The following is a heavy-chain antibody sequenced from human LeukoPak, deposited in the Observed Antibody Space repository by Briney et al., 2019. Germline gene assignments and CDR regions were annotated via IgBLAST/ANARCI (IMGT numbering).Heavy chain of an antibody. V-gene: IGHV3-7*04. Sequence: GGSLRLSCVVSGFTFSSYWMRWVRQAPGKGLEWVANIKQDGSERNYVDSVKGRFTISRDNAKNSLYLQMNSLRAEDTAVYYCARDQVRGDPFGYWGPGTLVTVSS. CDR3: ARDQVRGDPFGY. J-gene: IGHJ4*02. D-gene: IGHD3-10*01. CDR2: IKQDGSER. CDR1: GFTFSSYW.